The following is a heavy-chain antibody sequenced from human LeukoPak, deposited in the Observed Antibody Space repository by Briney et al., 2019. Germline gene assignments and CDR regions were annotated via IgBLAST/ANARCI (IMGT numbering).Heavy chain of an antibody. D-gene: IGHD5-24*01. J-gene: IGHJ4*02. CDR2: INPNSGGT. CDR3: ASERWLQLDY. Sequence: GASVKVSCKASGYFFTGFYIHWVRQAPGQGLEWMGRINPNSGGTNYAQKFQGRVTMTRDTSISTAYMELSRLRSDDTAVYYCASERWLQLDYWGQGTLVTVSS. CDR1: GYFFTGFY. V-gene: IGHV1-2*06.